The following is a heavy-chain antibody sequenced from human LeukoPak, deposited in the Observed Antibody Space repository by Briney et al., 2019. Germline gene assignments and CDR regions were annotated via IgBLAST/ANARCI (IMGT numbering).Heavy chain of an antibody. CDR2: INHSGST. CDR1: GGSFSGYY. D-gene: IGHD1-26*01. CDR3: ARRLGGSYLFDY. V-gene: IGHV4-34*01. Sequence: SETLSLTCAVYGGSFSGYYWSWIRQPPGKGLEWIGEINHSGSTNYNPSLKSRVTISVDTSKNQFSLKLSSVTAADTAVYYCARRLGGSYLFDYWGQGTLVTVSS. J-gene: IGHJ4*02.